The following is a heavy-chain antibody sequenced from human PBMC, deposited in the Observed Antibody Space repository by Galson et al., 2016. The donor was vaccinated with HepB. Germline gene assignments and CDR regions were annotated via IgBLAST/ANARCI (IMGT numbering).Heavy chain of an antibody. D-gene: IGHD6-19*01. Sequence: LSLTCSVSGASISDYYCNWVRQPPGKALEWIGYVYKTDSTKYNPSLKSRITISGDTSKNQFSLTLNSVTAEDTAVYYCVTGSGWLPDVWGKGTTVTVSS. V-gene: IGHV4-59*01. J-gene: IGHJ6*04. CDR2: VYKTDST. CDR3: VTGSGWLPDV. CDR1: GASISDYY.